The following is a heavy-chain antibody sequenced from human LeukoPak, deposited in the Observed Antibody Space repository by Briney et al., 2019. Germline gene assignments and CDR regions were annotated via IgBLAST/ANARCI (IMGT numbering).Heavy chain of an antibody. D-gene: IGHD2-8*01. Sequence: GGSLRLSCAASGFTFSSYAMSWVRQAPGKGLEWVSAISGSGGSTYYADSVKGRFTISRDNSKNSLYLQMNSLRAEDTAVYYCARADWEEVLMVYGTAYYFDYWGQGTLVTVSS. CDR1: GFTFSSYA. V-gene: IGHV3-23*01. CDR3: ARADWEEVLMVYGTAYYFDY. CDR2: ISGSGGST. J-gene: IGHJ4*02.